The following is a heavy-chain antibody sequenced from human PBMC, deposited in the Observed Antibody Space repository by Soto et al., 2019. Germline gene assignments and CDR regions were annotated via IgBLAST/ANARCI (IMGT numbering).Heavy chain of an antibody. J-gene: IGHJ5*02. CDR1: GFTFSSYA. D-gene: IGHD6-19*01. V-gene: IGHV3-23*01. Sequence: EVQLLESRGGLVQPGGSLRLSCAASGFTFSSYAMSWVRQAPGKGLEWVSAISGSGGSTYYADSVKGRFTISRDNSKNTLYLQMNSLRAEDTAVYYCAKPLYSSGWYGWFDPWGQGTLVTVSS. CDR2: ISGSGGST. CDR3: AKPLYSSGWYGWFDP.